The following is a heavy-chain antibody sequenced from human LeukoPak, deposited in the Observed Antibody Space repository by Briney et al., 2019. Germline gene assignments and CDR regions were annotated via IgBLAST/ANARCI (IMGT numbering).Heavy chain of an antibody. D-gene: IGHD5-12*01. CDR2: IYYSGST. V-gene: IGHV4-59*08. CDR1: GGSISSYY. Sequence: SETLSLTCTVSGGSISSYYWSWIRQPPGKGLEWIGYIYYSGSTNYNPSLKSRVTISVDTSKNQFSLKLSSVTAADTAVYYCARRGSGYDSAVPFDYWGQGTLVTVSS. J-gene: IGHJ4*02. CDR3: ARRGSGYDSAVPFDY.